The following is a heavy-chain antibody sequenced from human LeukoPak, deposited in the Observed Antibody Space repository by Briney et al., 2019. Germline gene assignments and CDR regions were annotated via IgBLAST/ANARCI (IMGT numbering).Heavy chain of an antibody. CDR1: GITFISYG. Sequence: GGALQLSWGASGITFISYGMSWGRQAPGKGLEGGSRISSTGGTKYYADSVKGRFTISRDNSKNTLYLQMNSLRAEDTAIYYCAKNGDRGAYCTGGTCYPYFYYYMDVWGKGTTVTI. V-gene: IGHV3-23*01. CDR2: ISSTGGTK. D-gene: IGHD2-15*01. CDR3: AKNGDRGAYCTGGTCYPYFYYYMDV. J-gene: IGHJ6*03.